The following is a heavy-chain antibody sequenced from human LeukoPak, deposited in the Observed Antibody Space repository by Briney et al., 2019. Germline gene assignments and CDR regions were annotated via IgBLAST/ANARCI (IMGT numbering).Heavy chain of an antibody. J-gene: IGHJ5*02. CDR3: VRDLGPGRAFWFDP. D-gene: IGHD3-10*01. V-gene: IGHV6-1*01. CDR1: GDSVSSISGG. CDR2: AYYRSRWYT. Sequence: SQTLSLTCAISGDSVSSISGGWNWIRQSPSRGLEWLGRAYYRSRWYTDYAIFVESRISIKSDTSKNQFSLQLNSVTPEDTAVYYCVRDLGPGRAFWFDPWGHGTLVTVSS.